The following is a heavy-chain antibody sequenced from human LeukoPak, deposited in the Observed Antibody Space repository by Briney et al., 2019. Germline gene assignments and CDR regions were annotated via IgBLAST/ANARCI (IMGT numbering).Heavy chain of an antibody. CDR1: GFTFSSYG. CDR2: ISDSGSST. CDR3: AKKMGPNYGDFHY. V-gene: IGHV3-23*01. J-gene: IGHJ4*02. Sequence: GGSLRLSCAASGFTFSSYGMSWVGQAPGKGLEWVSAISDSGSSTYYADSVKGRFTISRDNSKNTLNLQMNSLRAEDTAVYYCAKKMGPNYGDFHYWGQGTLVTVSS. D-gene: IGHD4-17*01.